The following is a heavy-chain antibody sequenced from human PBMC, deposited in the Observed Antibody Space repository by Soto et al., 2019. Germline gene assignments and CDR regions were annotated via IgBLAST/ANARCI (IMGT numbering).Heavy chain of an antibody. CDR3: ARFTPARGMTTMDY. Sequence: QVQLQESGPGLVKPSGTLSLSCAVSGDSITNSNWWTWVRQSPGRGLEWIGEAHPSGNANNNPSLGGRVTISLDKSKNSFSLKLNSVTAADTAVYYCARFTPARGMTTMDYWGQGILVTVSS. J-gene: IGHJ4*02. CDR1: GDSITNSNW. D-gene: IGHD3-16*01. CDR2: AHPSGNA. V-gene: IGHV4-4*02.